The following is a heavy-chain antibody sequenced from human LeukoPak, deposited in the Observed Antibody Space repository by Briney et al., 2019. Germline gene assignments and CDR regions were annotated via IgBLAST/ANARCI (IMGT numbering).Heavy chain of an antibody. V-gene: IGHV3-7*01. J-gene: IGHJ4*02. CDR1: GFTFSNYW. D-gene: IGHD6-13*01. Sequence: PGGSLRLSCAASGFTFSNYWMSWVRQAPGKGLEFMANIKEAGSEKYYVDSVKGRFTISRDNDKNSVHLQMNNLRAEDTAVYYCAQGGGMRSWYDFDYWGQGILVTVSS. CDR3: AQGGGMRSWYDFDY. CDR2: IKEAGSEK.